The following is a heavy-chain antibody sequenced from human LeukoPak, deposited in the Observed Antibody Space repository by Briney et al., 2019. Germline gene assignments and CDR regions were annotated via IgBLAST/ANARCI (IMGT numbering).Heavy chain of an antibody. J-gene: IGHJ6*02. CDR3: ASLSQFRSGGTWYGLDV. V-gene: IGHV3-48*03. CDR1: GFTFSSYG. D-gene: IGHD2-15*01. CDR2: ISGSGGTI. Sequence: GGSLRLSCAASGFTFSSYGMNWVRQAPGKGLGWISYISGSGGTIYYADSMKGRFTISRDNAKNSLDLQMRSLSAEDTAVSSCASLSQFRSGGTWYGLDVWGQGSTVTASS.